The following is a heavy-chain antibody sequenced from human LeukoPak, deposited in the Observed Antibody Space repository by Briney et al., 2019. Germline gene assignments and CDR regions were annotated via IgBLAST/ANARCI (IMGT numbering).Heavy chain of an antibody. D-gene: IGHD3-10*01. J-gene: IGHJ4*02. CDR2: IYYSGST. Sequence: PSETLSLTCTVSGGSISSYYWSWIRQPPGKGLEWIGYIYYSGSTNYNPSLKSRVTISVDTSKNQFSLKLSSVTAADTAVYYCARGFQGYYYGSGEPSYYFDYWGQGTLVTVSS. V-gene: IGHV4-59*01. CDR3: ARGFQGYYYGSGEPSYYFDY. CDR1: GGSISSYY.